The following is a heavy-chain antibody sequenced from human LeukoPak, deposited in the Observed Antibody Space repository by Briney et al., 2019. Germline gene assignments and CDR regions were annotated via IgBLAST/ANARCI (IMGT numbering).Heavy chain of an antibody. Sequence: PSETLSLTCSVSGGSINSYYWSWIRQPPGKGLEWIGFIYYSGSTSYNPSLKSRVTISVDTPKNQFSLKLGSLTAADTAVYYCARVCSAGSCYGLGVIEYWGQGTLVTVSS. D-gene: IGHD2-15*01. CDR2: IYYSGST. J-gene: IGHJ4*02. CDR3: ARVCSAGSCYGLGVIEY. CDR1: GGSINSYY. V-gene: IGHV4-59*01.